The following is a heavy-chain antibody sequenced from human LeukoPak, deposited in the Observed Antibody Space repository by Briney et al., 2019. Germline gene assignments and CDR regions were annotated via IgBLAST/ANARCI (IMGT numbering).Heavy chain of an antibody. CDR1: GGSISSGGYY. V-gene: IGHV4-31*03. CDR3: ARALRGVAAAGTPNWFDP. J-gene: IGHJ5*02. D-gene: IGHD6-13*01. CDR2: IYYSGST. Sequence: PSQTLSLTCTVSGGSISSGGYYWSWIRQHPGEGLEWIGYIYYSGSTYYNASLKSRVTIAVDTSKNQFSLKLSSVTAADTAVYYCARALRGVAAAGTPNWFDPWGQGTLVTVSS.